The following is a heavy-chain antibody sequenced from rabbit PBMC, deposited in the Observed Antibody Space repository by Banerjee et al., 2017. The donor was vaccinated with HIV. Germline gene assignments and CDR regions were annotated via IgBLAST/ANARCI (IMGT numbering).Heavy chain of an antibody. J-gene: IGHJ3*01. CDR1: GFDFSRYG. D-gene: IGHD7-1*01. CDR2: IYAGKGSS. Sequence: QSLKETGGGLVQPGGSLKLSCKASGFDFSRYGVSWVRQAPGKGLEWIGRIYAGKGSSDYANWVNGRFTISSDSAQNTVDLQMNSLTAADTATYFCARDGGYAGYGYPLTRLDLWGQGTLVTVS. V-gene: IGHV1S7*01. CDR3: ARDGGYAGYGYPLTRLDL.